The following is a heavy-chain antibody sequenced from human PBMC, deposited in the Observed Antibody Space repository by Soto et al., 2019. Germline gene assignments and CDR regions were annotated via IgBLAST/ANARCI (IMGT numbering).Heavy chain of an antibody. D-gene: IGHD4-17*01. CDR1: GFMFSDHY. J-gene: IGHJ5*02. CDR2: IRKKVNSYTT. V-gene: IGHV3-72*01. CDR3: ARAGGSYGVIRFDP. Sequence: EVQLVESGGGLVQPGGSLRLSCATSGFMFSDHYMGWFRQAPGKGLEWVARIRKKVNSYTTEYAASVKGRFLISRDDAKNSLYLQMNSLKTEDTAVYYCARAGGSYGVIRFDPWGQGTLVTVSS.